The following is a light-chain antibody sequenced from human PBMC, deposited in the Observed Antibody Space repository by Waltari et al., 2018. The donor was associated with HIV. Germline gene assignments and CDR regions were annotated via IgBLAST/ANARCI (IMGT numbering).Light chain of an antibody. J-gene: IGLJ2*01. Sequence: SYGLTQPPSGSVSPGQTATITCSGDTLPKQYGYWYQQKPGHAPVMVIYKDRERPSGIPERFSGSSSATTATLTISGVQPEDEADYYCQSSDISGNYWVLGGGTKLTVL. CDR2: KDR. CDR3: QSSDISGNYWV. CDR1: TLPKQY. V-gene: IGLV3-25*03.